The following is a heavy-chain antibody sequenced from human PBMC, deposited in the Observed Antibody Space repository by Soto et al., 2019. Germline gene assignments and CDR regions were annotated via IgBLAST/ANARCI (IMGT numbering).Heavy chain of an antibody. CDR2: ISSSSSTI. CDR3: ARDRTYYDSSGYQDY. D-gene: IGHD3-22*01. Sequence: EVQLVESGGGLVQPGGSLRLSCAASGFTFSSYSMNWVRQAPGKGLEWVSYISSSSSTIYYADSVKGRFTISRDNDKNSLYLQMNSLRDEDTAVYYCARDRTYYDSSGYQDYWGQGTLVTVSS. V-gene: IGHV3-48*02. CDR1: GFTFSSYS. J-gene: IGHJ4*02.